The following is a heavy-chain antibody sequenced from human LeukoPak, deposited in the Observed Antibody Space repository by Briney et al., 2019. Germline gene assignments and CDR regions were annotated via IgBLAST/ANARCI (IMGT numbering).Heavy chain of an antibody. J-gene: IGHJ6*02. CDR3: ARDMDGSGSYFTVAMDV. CDR1: GVTFSYYW. Sequence: GGSLRLSCAASGVTFSYYWMHWVRQAPGKGLVWVSRIDSDGSSRSYAGSVKGRFTISRDNAKNTLYLQMNSLRAEDTAVYYCARDMDGSGSYFTVAMDVWGQGTTVTVSS. V-gene: IGHV3-74*01. CDR2: IDSDGSSR. D-gene: IGHD3-10*01.